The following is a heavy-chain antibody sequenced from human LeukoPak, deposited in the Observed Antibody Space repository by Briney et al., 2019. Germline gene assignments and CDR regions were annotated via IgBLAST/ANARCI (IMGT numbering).Heavy chain of an antibody. D-gene: IGHD6-19*01. CDR2: INPSGGST. V-gene: IGHV1-46*03. CDR1: VYTFTSYY. Sequence: ASVKVSCKASVYTFTSYYMHWVQQAPGQGLEWMGIINPSGGSTSYAQKFQGRVTTTRDTSTSTVYMELSSLRSEDTAVYYCARVQWYLTFDFDYWGQGTLVTVSS. J-gene: IGHJ4*02. CDR3: ARVQWYLTFDFDY.